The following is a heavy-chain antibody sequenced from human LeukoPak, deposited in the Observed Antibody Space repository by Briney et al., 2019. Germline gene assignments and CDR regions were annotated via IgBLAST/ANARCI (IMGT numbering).Heavy chain of an antibody. V-gene: IGHV4-34*01. Sequence: PSETLSLTCAVYGGYFSGYYWSWIRQPPGKGLEWIGEINDIGNTNYDPSLRSRVTISVDTSKNQFSLSLTSATAADTAVYFCARLGSVGYYNYQYMDIWGNGTTVTVSS. CDR1: GGYFSGYY. CDR2: INDIGNT. J-gene: IGHJ6*03. CDR3: ARLGSVGYYNYQYMDI. D-gene: IGHD3-10*01.